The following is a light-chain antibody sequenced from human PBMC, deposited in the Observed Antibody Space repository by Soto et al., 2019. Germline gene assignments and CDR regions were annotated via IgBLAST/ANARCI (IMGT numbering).Light chain of an antibody. CDR1: QGISSSF. V-gene: IGKV3-20*01. CDR2: GAS. Sequence: EIVLTQSPGTLSLSPGERASLSCGASQGISSSFLAWYQQKPGQAPRLLIYGASSRATGIPDRFSGTGSETDFTLTISRLEPEDFAVYYCQQYDNSPITFGQGTRLEIK. CDR3: QQYDNSPIT. J-gene: IGKJ5*01.